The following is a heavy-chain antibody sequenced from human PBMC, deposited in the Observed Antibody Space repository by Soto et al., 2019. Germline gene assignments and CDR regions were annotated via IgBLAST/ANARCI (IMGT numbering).Heavy chain of an antibody. Sequence: PSQTLSLTCAISGDSVSSNSAAWSWIRQSPSRGLEWLGRTYYRSKWYNDYAVSVKSRITINPNTSKNQFSLQLNSVTPEDTAVYYCARVVLLWFGELFYSYGMDVWGQGTTVTVSS. CDR1: GDSVSSNSAA. CDR3: ARVVLLWFGELFYSYGMDV. CDR2: TYYRSKWYN. J-gene: IGHJ6*02. D-gene: IGHD3-10*01. V-gene: IGHV6-1*01.